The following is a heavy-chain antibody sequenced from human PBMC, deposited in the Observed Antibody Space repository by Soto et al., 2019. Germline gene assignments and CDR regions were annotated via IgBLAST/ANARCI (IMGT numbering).Heavy chain of an antibody. J-gene: IGHJ6*02. CDR1: GFTFSSDA. CDR2: ISGSGGST. CDR3: AKVQFYSGYDSDYYGMDV. Sequence: GGSMRLSCAASGFTFSSDAMSWVRQAPGKGLEWVSAISGSGGSTYYADSVKGRFTISRDNSKNTLYLQMNSLRAEDTAVYYCAKVQFYSGYDSDYYGMDVWGQGTTVTVSS. D-gene: IGHD5-12*01. V-gene: IGHV3-23*01.